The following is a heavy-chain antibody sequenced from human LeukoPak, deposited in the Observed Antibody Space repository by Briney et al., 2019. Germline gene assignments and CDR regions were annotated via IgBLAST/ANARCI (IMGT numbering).Heavy chain of an antibody. CDR2: IYHSGST. CDR1: GGSFSGYY. Sequence: SETLSLTCAVYGGSFSGYYWSWIRQPPGKGLEWIGYIYHSGSTYYNPSLKSRVTISVDRSKNQFSLKLSSVTAADTAVYYCARGEVLLWFGESPGYFQHWGQGTLVTVSS. V-gene: IGHV4-34*01. D-gene: IGHD3-10*01. CDR3: ARGEVLLWFGESPGYFQH. J-gene: IGHJ1*01.